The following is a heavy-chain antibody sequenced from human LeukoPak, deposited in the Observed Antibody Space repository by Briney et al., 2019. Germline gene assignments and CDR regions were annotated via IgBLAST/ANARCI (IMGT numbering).Heavy chain of an antibody. CDR3: ARGYCTNGVCFGY. D-gene: IGHD2-8*01. CDR1: GSSISNYY. CDR2: IYYSGST. V-gene: IGHV4-39*07. Sequence: PSETLSLTCTVSGSSISNYYWGWIRQAPGKGLEWIGSIYYSGSTYYNPSLKSRVTISVDTSKNQFSLKLSSVTAADTAVYYCARGYCTNGVCFGYWGQGTLVTVSS. J-gene: IGHJ4*02.